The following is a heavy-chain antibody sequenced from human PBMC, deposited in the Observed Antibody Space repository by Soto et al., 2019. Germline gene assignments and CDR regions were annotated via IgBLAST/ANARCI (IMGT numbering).Heavy chain of an antibody. V-gene: IGHV3-74*01. J-gene: IGHJ3*02. D-gene: IGHD6-13*01. Sequence: EVHLVESGGDLVQPGGSLRLSCAASGFTFSSYWMHWVRQAPGKGLVWVSRINTDGSSTNYADSVKGRCTISRDNAKNTPLPQTNSLRDEDMAVYYCASGYSSNWYNAFDIWGQGTMVTVSS. CDR3: ASGYSSNWYNAFDI. CDR1: GFTFSSYW. CDR2: INTDGSST.